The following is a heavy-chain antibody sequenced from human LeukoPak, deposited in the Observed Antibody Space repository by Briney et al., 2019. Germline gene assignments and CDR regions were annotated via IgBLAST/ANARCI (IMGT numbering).Heavy chain of an antibody. J-gene: IGHJ4*02. D-gene: IGHD1-1*01. CDR2: VYDGDT. V-gene: IGHV4-59*01. CDR1: GASISQYY. Sequence: SETLSLTCTVSGASISQYYWTWIRQPPGKELEWIGYVYDGDTNYSPSLKSRVTISGDTSENQFSLKLTSVTATDTAVYYCAGVRTEAVDYWGQGTLVTVSS. CDR3: AGVRTEAVDY.